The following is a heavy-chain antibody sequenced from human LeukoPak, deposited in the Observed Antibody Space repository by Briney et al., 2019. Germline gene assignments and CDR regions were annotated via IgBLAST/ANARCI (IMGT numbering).Heavy chain of an antibody. CDR1: GFTFSSYG. Sequence: GGSLRLSCAASGFTFSSYGMHWVRQAPGKGLEWVAFIRYDGSNKYYADSVKGRFTISRDNSKNTLYLQMNSLRAEDTAVYYCAKVGGPVPKYSSSWYEPPYFDYWGQGTLVTVSS. CDR3: AKVGGPVPKYSSSWYEPPYFDY. D-gene: IGHD6-13*01. CDR2: IRYDGSNK. V-gene: IGHV3-30*02. J-gene: IGHJ4*02.